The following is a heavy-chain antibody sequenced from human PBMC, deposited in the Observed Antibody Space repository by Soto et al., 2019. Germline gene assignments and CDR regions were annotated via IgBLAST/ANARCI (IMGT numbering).Heavy chain of an antibody. CDR1: GFSLSSSGVG. Sequence: SGPTLVKPTETLTLTCTFSGFSLSSSGVGVGWIRQPPGKALEWLALIYWDDDERYSPSLKSRLTITKDTSKNQVVLTLTDLDPVETATYYCVRRKKDKCANGVCYDFDYWGQGTLVTVSS. J-gene: IGHJ4*02. D-gene: IGHD2-8*01. V-gene: IGHV2-5*02. CDR3: VRRKKDKCANGVCYDFDY. CDR2: IYWDDDE.